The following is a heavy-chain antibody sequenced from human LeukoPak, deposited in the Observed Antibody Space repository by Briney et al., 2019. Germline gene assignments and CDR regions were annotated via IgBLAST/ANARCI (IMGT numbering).Heavy chain of an antibody. J-gene: IGHJ4*02. CDR2: IGTAGGT. Sequence: GGSLRLSCAASGFTFSSYDMHWVRHATGKGLEWVSAIGTAGGTYYPGSVKGRFTISRENAKNSLYLQMNSLRAGDTAVYYCARGYGSGNLYYFDYWGQGTLVTVSS. V-gene: IGHV3-13*04. CDR1: GFTFSSYD. CDR3: ARGYGSGNLYYFDY. D-gene: IGHD3-10*01.